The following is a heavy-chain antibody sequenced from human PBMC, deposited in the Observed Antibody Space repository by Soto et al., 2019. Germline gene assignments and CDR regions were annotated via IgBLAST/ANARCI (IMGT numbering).Heavy chain of an antibody. CDR2: IFHDSDTI. V-gene: IGHV3-9*01. Sequence: EVQLVESGGGLIQPGGSVRLSCAASGFSFGGHVMHWVRQRPGKGLEWVSGIFHDSDTIGYADSVKGRFAVSRDNARNTLYLQMNSLTVDDTAFYYCGTDLSAGGLDVWGKRTSVTVS. J-gene: IGHJ6*03. D-gene: IGHD3-10*01. CDR1: GFSFGGHV. CDR3: GTDLSAGGLDV.